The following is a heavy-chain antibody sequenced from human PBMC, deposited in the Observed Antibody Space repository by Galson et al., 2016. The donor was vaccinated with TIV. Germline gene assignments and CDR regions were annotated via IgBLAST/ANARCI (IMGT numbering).Heavy chain of an antibody. CDR1: GFSFSTSGVG. CDR2: ISWDDDK. D-gene: IGHD4-17*01. J-gene: IGHJ6*02. CDR3: PHSLTYDYGDTIYHYGLDV. V-gene: IGHV2-5*02. Sequence: PALVKPTQTLTVTCTFPGFSFSTSGVGGGWIRQPPGKALEWLALISWDDDKRYSPSMKRRLTISNDTSKNQVGLTMTNMDTVDTATYFCPHSLTYDYGDTIYHYGLDVWGQGTTVTVSS.